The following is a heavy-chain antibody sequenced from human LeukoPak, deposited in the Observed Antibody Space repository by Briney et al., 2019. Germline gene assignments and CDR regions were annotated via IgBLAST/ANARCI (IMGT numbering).Heavy chain of an antibody. J-gene: IGHJ6*03. D-gene: IGHD6-19*01. CDR3: ATLGGGGWHYYYYYYMDV. CDR2: IYYSGST. CDR1: GGSISNYY. V-gene: IGHV4-59*12. Sequence: PSETLSLTCTVSGGSISNYYWSWIRQPPGKGMEWIGYIYYSGSTNYNPSLKSRVTMSVDTSKNEFSLKLSSVTDADTAVYYCATLGGGGWHYYYYYYMDVWGKGTTVTVSS.